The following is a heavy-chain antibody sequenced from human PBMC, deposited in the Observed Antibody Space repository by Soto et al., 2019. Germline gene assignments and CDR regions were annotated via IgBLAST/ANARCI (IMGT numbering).Heavy chain of an antibody. CDR2: INPNSGGT. J-gene: IGHJ5*02. V-gene: IGHV1-2*04. D-gene: IGHD2-2*01. CDR3: ARDWGYCSSTSCSNWFDP. Sequence: ASVKVSCKASGYTFTGYYMHWVRQAPGQGLEWMGWINPNSGGTNYAQKFQGWVTMTRDTSISTAYMELSRLRSDDTAVYYCARDWGYCSSTSCSNWFDPWGQGTLVTVSS. CDR1: GYTFTGYY.